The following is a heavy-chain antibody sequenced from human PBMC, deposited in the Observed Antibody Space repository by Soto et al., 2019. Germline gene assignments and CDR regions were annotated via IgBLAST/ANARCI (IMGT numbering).Heavy chain of an antibody. D-gene: IGHD1-1*01. Sequence: LRLSCAASGFTFSSYAMTWVRQAPGKGLEWVSIVSYNGGDTYYADSVKGRFTISRDNSKDTGDLQMNGLRAEDTAVYYCARYIRGPTVYYFDFWGPGVLVTVSS. V-gene: IGHV3-23*01. CDR1: GFTFSSYA. CDR3: ARYIRGPTVYYFDF. J-gene: IGHJ4*02. CDR2: VSYNGGDT.